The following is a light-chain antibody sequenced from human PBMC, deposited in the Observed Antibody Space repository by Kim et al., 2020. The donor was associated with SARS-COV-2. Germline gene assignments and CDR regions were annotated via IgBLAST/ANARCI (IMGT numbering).Light chain of an antibody. J-gene: IGLJ7*01. V-gene: IGLV3-19*01. Sequence: GQTVTNTGKGESLRGYYVSGVRQKSGQDTIQVIYDEKNRPSGITDRFSGSGTGNTASLTITGAQAEDEADYYCNSRDSSGNHVLFGGGTQLTVL. CDR2: DEK. CDR1: SLRGYY. CDR3: NSRDSSGNHVL.